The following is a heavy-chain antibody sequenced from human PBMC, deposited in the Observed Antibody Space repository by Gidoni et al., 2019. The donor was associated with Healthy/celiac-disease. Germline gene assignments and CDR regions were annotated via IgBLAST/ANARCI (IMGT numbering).Heavy chain of an antibody. Sequence: QVQLVQSGAEVKKPGSSVKVSCKASGGTFSSYAISWVRQAPGQGLEWMGRIIPILGIANYAQKFQGRVTITADKSTSTAYMELSSLRSEDTAVYYCARVNRDGYNFPYYYYMDVWGKGTTVTVSS. CDR3: ARVNRDGYNFPYYYYMDV. V-gene: IGHV1-69*04. J-gene: IGHJ6*03. D-gene: IGHD5-12*01. CDR2: IIPILGIA. CDR1: GGTFSSYA.